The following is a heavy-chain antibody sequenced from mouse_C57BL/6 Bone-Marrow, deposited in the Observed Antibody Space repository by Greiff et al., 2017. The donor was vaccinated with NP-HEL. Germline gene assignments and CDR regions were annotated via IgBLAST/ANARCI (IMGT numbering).Heavy chain of an antibody. J-gene: IGHJ3*01. CDR1: GFTFTDYY. D-gene: IGHD2-1*01. V-gene: IGHV7-3*01. CDR2: IRNKANGYTT. CDR3: ARRDYGNYFAY. Sequence: EVQLVESGGGLVQPGGSLSFSCAASGFTFTDYYMSWVRQPPGKALEWLGFIRNKANGYTTEYSASVKGRFTISRDNSQSILYLQINALRAEDSATYYCARRDYGNYFAYWGQGTLVTVSA.